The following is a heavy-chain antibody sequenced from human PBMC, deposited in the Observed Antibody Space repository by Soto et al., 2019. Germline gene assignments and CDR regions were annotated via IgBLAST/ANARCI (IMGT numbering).Heavy chain of an antibody. CDR3: ARQSIDCSSTSCYPTYFDY. V-gene: IGHV4-39*01. CDR2: IYYSGST. J-gene: IGHJ4*02. Sequence: SETLSLTCTVSGGSISSSSYYWGWIRQPPGKGLEWIGSIYYSGSTYYNPSLKSRVTISVDTSKNQFSLKLSSVTAADTAVYYCARQSIDCSSTSCYPTYFDYWGQGTLVTVSS. D-gene: IGHD2-2*01. CDR1: GGSISSSSYY.